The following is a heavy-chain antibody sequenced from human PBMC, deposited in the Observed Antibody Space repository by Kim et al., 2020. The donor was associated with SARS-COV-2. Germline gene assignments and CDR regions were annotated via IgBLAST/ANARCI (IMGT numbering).Heavy chain of an antibody. CDR3: VQRRGYSGYDLGEFDY. Sequence: KFQGRVTITADKSTSTAYMELSSLRSEDTAVYYCVQRRGYSGYDLGEFDYWGQGTLVTVSS. D-gene: IGHD5-12*01. V-gene: IGHV1-69*02. J-gene: IGHJ4*02.